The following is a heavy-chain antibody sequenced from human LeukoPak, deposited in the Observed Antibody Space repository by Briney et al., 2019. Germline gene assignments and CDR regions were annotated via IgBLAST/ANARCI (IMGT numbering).Heavy chain of an antibody. D-gene: IGHD1-1*01. J-gene: IGHJ4*02. V-gene: IGHV3-21*01. CDR1: GFTFSDCS. CDR3: AKDLQQLEAFDS. Sequence: GGSLGLSCVASGFTFSDCSLNWVRQAPGKGLEWLSSIRKDSSELFYADSVRGRFTISRANAKNSLYLQMNSLRVEDTAVYYCAKDLQQLEAFDSWGQGTLVTVSS. CDR2: IRKDSSEL.